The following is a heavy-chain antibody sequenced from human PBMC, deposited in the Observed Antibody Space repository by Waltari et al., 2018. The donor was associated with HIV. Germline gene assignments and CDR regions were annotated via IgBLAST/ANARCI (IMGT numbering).Heavy chain of an antibody. CDR3: VRGGYDVLTGYRGFFDF. Sequence: QVQLQQSGPRLVRPSQTLSLTCVISGDSVSSNSAGWNWIRKSPSRGLEWLGRTYYRSKCYNDYAVSQKSRITINADTSNNQFSLRLTSVTPDDTAVYYCVRGGYDVLTGYRGFFDFGGQGILVTVSS. CDR1: GDSVSSNSAG. V-gene: IGHV6-1*01. D-gene: IGHD3-9*01. J-gene: IGHJ4*02. CDR2: TYYRSKCYN.